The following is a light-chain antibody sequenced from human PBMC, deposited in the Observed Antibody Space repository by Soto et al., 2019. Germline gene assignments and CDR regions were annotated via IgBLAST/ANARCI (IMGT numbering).Light chain of an antibody. Sequence: ESVLTQSPGTLSLSPGEKATLSCRASQSVSSSYLAWYQQKPGKSPRLLIYGASSRATGIPDRFSGSGSGTDFTLTVSRLEPEDFGVYYCQQCGSSSWTFGQGTKVEIK. V-gene: IGKV3-20*01. CDR1: QSVSSSY. CDR2: GAS. J-gene: IGKJ1*01. CDR3: QQCGSSSWT.